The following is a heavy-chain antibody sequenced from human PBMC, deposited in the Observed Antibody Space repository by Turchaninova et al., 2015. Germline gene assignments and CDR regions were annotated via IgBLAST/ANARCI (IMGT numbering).Heavy chain of an antibody. J-gene: IGHJ3*02. CDR1: GDTFSTYG. Sequence: QVPMVQSGAEGKKPGSAVKGSCKASGDTFSTYGINWVKRAPGQGLEWMGGIVPSVGTANFAQKFQGRVTFTADESTTTVYMEVSSLRSEDTAVYYCARRFSDALDIWGQGTLVIVSS. CDR3: ARRFSDALDI. CDR2: IVPSVGTA. V-gene: IGHV1-69*12. D-gene: IGHD5-24*01.